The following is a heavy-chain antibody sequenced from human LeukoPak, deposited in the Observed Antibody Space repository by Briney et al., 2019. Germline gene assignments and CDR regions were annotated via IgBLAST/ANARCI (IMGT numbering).Heavy chain of an antibody. CDR2: INAGNGNT. D-gene: IGHD3-10*01. V-gene: IGHV1-3*01. CDR3: ARLMVRGVIIQGFDY. Sequence: ASVKVSRKASGYTFTSYAMHWVRQAPGQRLEWMGWINAGNGNTKYSQKFQDRVTITRDTSASTAYMELSSLRSEDTAVYCCARLMVRGVIIQGFDYWGQGTLVTVSS. CDR1: GYTFTSYA. J-gene: IGHJ4*02.